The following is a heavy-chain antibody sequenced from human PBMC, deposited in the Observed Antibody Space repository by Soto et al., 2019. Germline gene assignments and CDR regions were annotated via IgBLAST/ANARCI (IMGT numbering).Heavy chain of an antibody. Sequence: GSLKISCAASGFTFSSYTMHWVSKATDKRLEWVAVIWYDGSNKYYADSVKGRFTISRDNSKNTLYLQMNSLRAEDTAVYYCARDILEDYYGSGSQTYYGMDVWGQGTTVTVSS. J-gene: IGHJ6*02. CDR2: IWYDGSNK. D-gene: IGHD3-10*01. V-gene: IGHV3-33*01. CDR1: GFTFSSYT. CDR3: ARDILEDYYGSGSQTYYGMDV.